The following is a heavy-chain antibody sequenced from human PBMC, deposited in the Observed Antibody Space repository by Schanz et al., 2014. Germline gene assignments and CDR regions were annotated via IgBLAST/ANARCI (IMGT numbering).Heavy chain of an antibody. CDR2: ISSSGTTI. V-gene: IGHV3-48*01. CDR3: ARLAVGYGSGIWDV. CDR1: GFAFSSYS. D-gene: IGHD3-10*01. J-gene: IGHJ6*02. Sequence: EADLVESGGGLIQPGGSLRLSCTASGFAFSSYSMNWVRQAPGKGLEWVSYISSSGTTIYYADSVKGRFTISRDNAKNSLFLQMNSLRVEDTAVYYCARLAVGYGSGIWDVWGQGTSVTVSS.